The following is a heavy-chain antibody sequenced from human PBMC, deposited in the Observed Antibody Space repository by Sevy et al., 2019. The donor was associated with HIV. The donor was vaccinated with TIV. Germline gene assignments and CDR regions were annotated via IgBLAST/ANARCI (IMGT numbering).Heavy chain of an antibody. CDR2: ISSSSSYI. CDR3: ARGPSGYSYGYSLNWFDP. J-gene: IGHJ5*02. CDR1: GFTFSSYS. Sequence: GGSLRLSCAASGFTFSSYSMNWVRQAPGKGLEWVSSISSSSSYIYYADSVKGRLTISRDNAKNSLYLQMNSLRAEDTAVYYCARGPSGYSYGYSLNWFDPWGQGTLVTVSS. V-gene: IGHV3-21*01. D-gene: IGHD5-18*01.